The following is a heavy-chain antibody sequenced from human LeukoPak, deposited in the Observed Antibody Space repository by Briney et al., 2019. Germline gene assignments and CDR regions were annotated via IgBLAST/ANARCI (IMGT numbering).Heavy chain of an antibody. J-gene: IGHJ6*03. Sequence: SETLSLTCTVSGGSISSYYWSWIRQPPGKGLEWIGYIYYSGSTKYNPSLKSRVTISLDTSKNQFSLKLSSVTAADTAVYYCARRGYTYGSYYYYYMDVWGKGTTVTVSS. D-gene: IGHD5-18*01. CDR3: ARRGYTYGSYYYYYMDV. V-gene: IGHV4-59*01. CDR1: GGSISSYY. CDR2: IYYSGST.